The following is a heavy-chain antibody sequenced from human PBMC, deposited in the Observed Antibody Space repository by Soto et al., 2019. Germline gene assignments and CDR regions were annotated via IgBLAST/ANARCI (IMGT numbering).Heavy chain of an antibody. J-gene: IGHJ4*02. V-gene: IGHV4-4*07. CDR3: ARDEGGYSYGISFDY. D-gene: IGHD5-18*01. Sequence: SETLSLTCTVSGGSISSYYWNWIRQPAGKGLEWIGRIYSSGSTIYNPSFNSRVTRSVDTSKNQFSLKLSAVTAADTAVYYCARDEGGYSYGISFDYWGRGTLVTVSS. CDR2: IYSSGST. CDR1: GGSISSYY.